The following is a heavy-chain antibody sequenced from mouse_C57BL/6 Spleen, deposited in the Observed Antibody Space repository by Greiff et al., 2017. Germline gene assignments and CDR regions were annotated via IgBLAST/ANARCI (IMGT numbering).Heavy chain of an antibody. CDR1: GYTFTSYC. J-gene: IGHJ4*01. CDR2: FDPSNSET. Sequence: QFQLQQPGAELVRPGSSVKLSCKASGYTFTSYCLHWVKQRPIQSLEWISNFDPSNSETHYNQKFKYKTTLTVDKSSSTAYMQLSSLTSEDSAFYYCARTAYYAMDYWGQGTSVTVSS. CDR3: ARTAYYAMDY. V-gene: IGHV1-52*01. D-gene: IGHD1-2*01.